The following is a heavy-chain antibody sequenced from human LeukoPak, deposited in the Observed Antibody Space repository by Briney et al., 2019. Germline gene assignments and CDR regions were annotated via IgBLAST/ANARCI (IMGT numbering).Heavy chain of an antibody. CDR1: GDSISDTSYY. V-gene: IGHV4-39*07. J-gene: IGHJ6*03. Sequence: KPSETLSLTCTVSGDSISDTSYYWGWIRQPPGKGLQWIGSIYYSGSTFYNPSLKSRITISVDTSKSQFSLRLNSVTAADTAVYYCASSGSLYYYYYMDVWGKGTTVTVSS. D-gene: IGHD1-26*01. CDR3: ASSGSLYYYYYMDV. CDR2: IYYSGST.